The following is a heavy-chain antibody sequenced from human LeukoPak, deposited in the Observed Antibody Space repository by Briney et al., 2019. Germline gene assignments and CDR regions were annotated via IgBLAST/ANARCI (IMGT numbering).Heavy chain of an antibody. J-gene: IGHJ4*02. CDR2: IYHSGST. CDR1: GGSVSSGSYS. V-gene: IGHV4-30-2*01. Sequence: PSETLSLTCAVSGGSVSSGSYSWSWIRQPPGKGLEWIGYIYHSGSTTYNPSLKSRVTISPDRSKNQFSLKLSSVTAADTAVYYCAGDYGASYRFDYWGQGTLVTVSS. CDR3: AGDYGASYRFDY. D-gene: IGHD3-16*01.